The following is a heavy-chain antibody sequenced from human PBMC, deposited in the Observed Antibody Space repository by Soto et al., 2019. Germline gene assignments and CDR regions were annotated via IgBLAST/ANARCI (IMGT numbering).Heavy chain of an antibody. D-gene: IGHD2-8*02. CDR3: AKDLSSCSGGVCYSLYFDS. Sequence: VQLLESGGGLVQPGGSLRLSCAASGFTFNTHTMGWVRQAPGKGLEWVAAISGSVVSTYYADSVKGRFSISRDNSHNMVFLQLNSLTVEDTAVYYCAKDLSSCSGGVCYSLYFDSWGQGALVTVSS. CDR2: ISGSVVST. V-gene: IGHV3-23*01. J-gene: IGHJ4*02. CDR1: GFTFNTHT.